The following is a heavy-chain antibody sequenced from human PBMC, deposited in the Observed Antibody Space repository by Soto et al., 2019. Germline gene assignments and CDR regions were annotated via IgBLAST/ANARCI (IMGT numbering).Heavy chain of an antibody. D-gene: IGHD1-26*01. CDR1: GFTVSSNY. CDR2: IYSGGST. Sequence: TGGSLRLSCAASGFTVSSNYMSWVRQAPGKGLEWVSVIYSGGSTYYADSVKGRFTISRDNSKNTLYLQMNSLRAEDTAVYYCARDLVGATTEYFQHWGQGTLVTVSS. CDR3: ARDLVGATTEYFQH. V-gene: IGHV3-66*01. J-gene: IGHJ1*01.